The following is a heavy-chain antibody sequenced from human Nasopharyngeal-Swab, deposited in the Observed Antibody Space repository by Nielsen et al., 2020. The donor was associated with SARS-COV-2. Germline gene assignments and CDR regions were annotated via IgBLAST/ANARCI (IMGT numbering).Heavy chain of an antibody. D-gene: IGHD5-12*01. J-gene: IGHJ4*02. CDR2: ISADGGST. Sequence: GESLKISCAASGFTFDDYAMHWVRQAPGKGLEWVSLISADGGSTYYADSVKGRFTISSDNAKNSLYLQMNSLRAEDTALYYCAKLLEYSGYDWVGYWGQGTLVTVSS. V-gene: IGHV3-43*02. CDR1: GFTFDDYA. CDR3: AKLLEYSGYDWVGY.